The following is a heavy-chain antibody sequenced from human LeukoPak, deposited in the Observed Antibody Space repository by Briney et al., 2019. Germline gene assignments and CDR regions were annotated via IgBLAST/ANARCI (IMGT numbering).Heavy chain of an antibody. CDR2: ISSSSSTI. J-gene: IGHJ5*02. V-gene: IGHV3-48*01. Sequence: GGSLRLSCAASGFTFSSYSMNWVRQAPGKGLEWVSYISSSSSTIYYADAVKGRFTISRDNAKKSLYLEMNSLRAEDTAVYYCAKDSGDSSSWFWFDPWGQGTLVTV. CDR1: GFTFSSYS. CDR3: AKDSGDSSSWFWFDP. D-gene: IGHD6-13*01.